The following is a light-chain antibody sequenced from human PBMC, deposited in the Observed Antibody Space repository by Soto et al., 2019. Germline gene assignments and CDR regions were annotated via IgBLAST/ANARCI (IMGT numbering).Light chain of an antibody. V-gene: IGLV1-40*01. CDR3: QSFDTTLDVV. CDR1: SSNIGAGYD. J-gene: IGLJ2*01. CDR2: SNN. Sequence: QSVLTQPPSVSGAPGQRVTISRTGSSSNIGAGYDVHWYQQLPGTAPKLLIYSNNNRPSGVPDRFSGSRSGASASLAITGLQAEDEADYYCQSFDTTLDVVFGGGTKLTVL.